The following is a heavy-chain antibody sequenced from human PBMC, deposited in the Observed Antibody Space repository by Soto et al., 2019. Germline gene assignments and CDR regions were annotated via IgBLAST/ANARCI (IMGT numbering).Heavy chain of an antibody. Sequence: AGGSLRLSCAASGFTFTNAWINWVRQAPAKGLEWVGRIKRKTDGGTTDYAAPVKGRFTISRDDSKNTLYLQMNSLKTEDTALYYCTTTNSDRKGDCWGQGTLVTVSS. CDR1: GFTFTNAW. V-gene: IGHV3-15*07. CDR3: TTTNSDRKGDC. CDR2: IKRKTDGGTT. J-gene: IGHJ4*02. D-gene: IGHD1-26*01.